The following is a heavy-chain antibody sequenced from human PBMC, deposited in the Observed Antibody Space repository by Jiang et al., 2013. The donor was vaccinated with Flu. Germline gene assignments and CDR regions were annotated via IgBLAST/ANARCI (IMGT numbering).Heavy chain of an antibody. J-gene: IGHJ4*01. CDR3: ARGPRDYGNSYF. V-gene: IGHV4-31*01. CDR1: GGSITGGAYS. CDR2: IYSSGST. D-gene: IGHD4-17*01. Sequence: GSGLVKPSQTLSLTCSVSGGSITGGAYSWSWIRQHPGKGLEWIGYIYSSGSTYYNPSLKSLKTISLDTSKNQFSLRLSSVTAADTAIYYCARGPRDYGNSYF.